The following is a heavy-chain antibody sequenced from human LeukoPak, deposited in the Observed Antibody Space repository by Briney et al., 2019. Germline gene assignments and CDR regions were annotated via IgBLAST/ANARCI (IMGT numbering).Heavy chain of an antibody. D-gene: IGHD2-2*01. CDR2: IYYSGST. J-gene: IGHJ3*02. CDR1: GGSVSSGSYY. Sequence: SETLSLTCTVSGGSVSSGSYYWSWIRQPPGKGLEWIGYIYYSGSTNYNPSLKRRVTISVDTSKNQFSLKLSSVTAADTAVYYCATQGRYCSSTSCYAARVDIWGQGTMVTVSS. V-gene: IGHV4-61*01. CDR3: ATQGRYCSSTSCYAARVDI.